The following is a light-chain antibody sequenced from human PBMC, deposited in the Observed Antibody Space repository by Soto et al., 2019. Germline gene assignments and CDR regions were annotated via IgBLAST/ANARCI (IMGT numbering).Light chain of an antibody. J-gene: IGLJ2*01. CDR2: DVS. CDR3: SSYTSTSSVI. Sequence: QSALTQPASVSGSPGQSITISCTGSSGDIGDYKYVSWYKQHPGKAPKLMIYDVSNRPSGVSNRFSGSKSGNTASLTISGLQAEDEADYYCSSYTSTSSVIFGGGTKLTVL. CDR1: SGDIGDYKY. V-gene: IGLV2-14*01.